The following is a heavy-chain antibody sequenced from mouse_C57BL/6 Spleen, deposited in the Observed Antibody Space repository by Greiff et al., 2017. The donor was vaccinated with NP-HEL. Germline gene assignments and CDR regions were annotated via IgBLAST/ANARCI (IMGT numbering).Heavy chain of an antibody. CDR1: GYTFTSYT. CDR3: ARSLNWPDY. J-gene: IGHJ2*01. Sequence: VQRVESGAELARPGASVKMSCKASGYTFTSYTMHWVKQRPGQGLEWIGYINPSSGYTKYNQKFKDKATLTADKSSSTAYMQLSSLTSEDSAVYYCARSLNWPDYWGQGTTLTVSS. V-gene: IGHV1-4*01. CDR2: INPSSGYT. D-gene: IGHD4-1*01.